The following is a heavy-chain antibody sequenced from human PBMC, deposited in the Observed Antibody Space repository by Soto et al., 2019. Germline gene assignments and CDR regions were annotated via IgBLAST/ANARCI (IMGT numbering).Heavy chain of an antibody. J-gene: IGHJ5*02. CDR3: TRDASRDSSARGWFDP. CDR1: GFTFRSFT. CDR2: ISSNSAYI. Sequence: GGSLRLSCAASGFTFRSFTMNWVRQAPGKGLEWVSTISSNSAYIYYTDALRGRFTISRDNAKNSLHLQMNSQRAEDTAVYYCTRDASRDSSARGWFDPWGPGTLVTVSS. D-gene: IGHD6-13*01. V-gene: IGHV3-21*01.